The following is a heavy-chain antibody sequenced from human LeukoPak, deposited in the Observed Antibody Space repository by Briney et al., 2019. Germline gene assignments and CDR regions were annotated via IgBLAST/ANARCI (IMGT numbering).Heavy chain of an antibody. CDR1: CGSISSYY. V-gene: IGHV4-59*01. J-gene: IGHJ4*02. Sequence: ASETLSLTCTVSCGSISSYYWSWIRQPPGKGLEWIGYIYFSGSTSYNPSFKSRVTISVDTSKTQFSRKLSSVNPADTAGCYCARTKIVTGPPDYWGEGPL. CDR3: ARTKIVTGPPDY. D-gene: IGHD1-20*01. CDR2: IYFSGST.